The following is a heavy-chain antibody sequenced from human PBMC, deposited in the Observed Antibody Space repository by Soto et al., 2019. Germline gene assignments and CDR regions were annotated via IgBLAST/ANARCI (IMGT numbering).Heavy chain of an antibody. CDR2: IYYSGST. Sequence: PSETLSLTCTVSGGSIISSSYYLGWIRQPPGKGLEWIGSIYYSGSTYYNPSLKSRVTISVDTSKNQFSLKLSSVTAADTAVYYCATPMGDYWGQGTLVTVSS. V-gene: IGHV4-39*01. CDR1: GGSIISSSYY. J-gene: IGHJ4*02. D-gene: IGHD3-16*01. CDR3: ATPMGDY.